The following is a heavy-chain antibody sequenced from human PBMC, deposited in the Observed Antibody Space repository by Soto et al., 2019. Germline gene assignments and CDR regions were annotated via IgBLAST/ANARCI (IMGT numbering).Heavy chain of an antibody. CDR3: ARALIPYYDILTGYYNDYYYGMDV. D-gene: IGHD3-9*01. J-gene: IGHJ6*02. V-gene: IGHV4-4*07. CDR2: IYTSGST. CDR1: GGSISSYY. Sequence: PSATLSLTCTVSGGSISSYYWSWIRQPAGKGLEWIGRIYTSGSTNYNPSLKSRVTMSVDTSKNQFSLKLSSVTAADKAVYYCARALIPYYDILTGYYNDYYYGMDVWGQGTTVTVSS.